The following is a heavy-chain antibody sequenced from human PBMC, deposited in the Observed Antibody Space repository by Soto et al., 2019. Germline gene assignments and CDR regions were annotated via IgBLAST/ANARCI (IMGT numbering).Heavy chain of an antibody. CDR3: ARDGGTIPGMDV. J-gene: IGHJ6*02. CDR2: IYYSGST. Sequence: TSETLSLTCTVSGGSISSYYCSWIRQHPGKGLEWIGYIYYSGSTNYNPSLKSRVTISVDTSKNQFSLKLSSVTAADTAVYYCARDGGTIPGMDVWGQGTTVTVSS. V-gene: IGHV4-59*12. D-gene: IGHD1-7*01. CDR1: GGSISSYY.